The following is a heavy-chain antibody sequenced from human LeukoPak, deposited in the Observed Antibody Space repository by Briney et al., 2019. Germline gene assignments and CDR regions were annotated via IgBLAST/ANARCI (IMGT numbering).Heavy chain of an antibody. J-gene: IGHJ2*01. V-gene: IGHV1-24*01. D-gene: IGHD2-8*01. CDR3: ATASSNIVLMVYRYFDL. CDR1: GYTLTELS. CDR2: FDPEDGET. Sequence: ASVKVSCKVSGYTLTELSMHWVRQAPGKGLEWMGDFDPEDGETIYAQKFQGRVTMTEDTSTDTAYMELSSLRSEDTAVYYCATASSNIVLMVYRYFDLWGRGTLVTVSS.